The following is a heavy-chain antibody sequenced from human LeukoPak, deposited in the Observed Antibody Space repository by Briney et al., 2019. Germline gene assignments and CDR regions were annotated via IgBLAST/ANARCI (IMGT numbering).Heavy chain of an antibody. D-gene: IGHD3-10*01. Sequence: GGSLRLSCAASGFIVSSNYMTWVRQAPGKGLEWVSLIYSGGTTYYADSVKGRFTISRDNSKNTPYLQMNSLRAEDAAVYYCAINTLIREVIIMDVWGKGTTVTISS. J-gene: IGHJ6*03. V-gene: IGHV3-66*01. CDR1: GFIVSSNY. CDR3: AINTLIREVIIMDV. CDR2: IYSGGTT.